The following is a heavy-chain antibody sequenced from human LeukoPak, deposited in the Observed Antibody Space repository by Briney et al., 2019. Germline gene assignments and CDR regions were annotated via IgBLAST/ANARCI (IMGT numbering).Heavy chain of an antibody. Sequence: GGSLRLSCAASGFGFSNYAMHWVRGAPGRGLEWVAFIHNDGSNKFYADSVKGRFTISRENSKNTLYLQMNSLRVEDTAVYYCAKVRDAFDNWGLGTMVTVSS. CDR2: IHNDGSNK. V-gene: IGHV3-30*02. CDR1: GFGFSNYA. CDR3: AKVRDAFDN. J-gene: IGHJ3*02.